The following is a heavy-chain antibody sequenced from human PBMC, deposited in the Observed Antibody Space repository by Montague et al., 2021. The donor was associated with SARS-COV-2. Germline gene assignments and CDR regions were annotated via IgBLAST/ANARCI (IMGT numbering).Heavy chain of an antibody. CDR2: IYHTGTT. J-gene: IGHJ4*02. CDR1: GDSISGSRHF. D-gene: IGHD3-10*01. Sequence: TLSLTCNVSGDSISGSRHFWNWIRQPPGKGLEWIGYIYHTGTTHYSPSLKIRATLSVSISQNHFSLKLNSMTAAATAIYYCARGVAYGSGFLSEWGPGTLVIVSS. CDR3: ARGVAYGSGFLSE. V-gene: IGHV4-31*03.